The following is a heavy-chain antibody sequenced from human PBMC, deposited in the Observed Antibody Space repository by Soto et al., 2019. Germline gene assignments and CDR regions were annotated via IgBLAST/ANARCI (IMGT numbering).Heavy chain of an antibody. D-gene: IGHD1-7*01. CDR3: AGTPSHQWYYMDV. CDR2: TYYRSRWYN. Sequence: QVQLQESGPGLVKPSQTLSLTCAISGDSVSSNSAAWNWIRLSPSRGLEWLARTYYRSRWYNDYAVSVSSRITVNPDTSKNQFSLQLTSVTPEDTAVYYCAGTPSHQWYYMDVWGKGTTVTVSS. CDR1: GDSVSSNSAA. J-gene: IGHJ6*03. V-gene: IGHV6-1*01.